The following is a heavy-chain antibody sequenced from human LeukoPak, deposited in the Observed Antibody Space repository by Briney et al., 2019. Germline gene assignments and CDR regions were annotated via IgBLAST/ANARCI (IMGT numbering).Heavy chain of an antibody. V-gene: IGHV4-39*01. CDR1: GGSISSRSYY. Sequence: SETLSLTCTVSGGSISSRSYYWGWVRQPPGKGLEWIGIIYYSGSTYYNPSLKSRVTISRDTSKNQLSLKVSSVTAADTAVYYCARVYARTYYFDFWGQGTLVTVSS. J-gene: IGHJ4*02. CDR2: IYYSGST. D-gene: IGHD5/OR15-5a*01. CDR3: ARVYARTYYFDF.